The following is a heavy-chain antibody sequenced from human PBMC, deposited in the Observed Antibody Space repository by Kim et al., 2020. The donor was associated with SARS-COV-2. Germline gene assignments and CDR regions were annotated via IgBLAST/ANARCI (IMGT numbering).Heavy chain of an antibody. Sequence: SVKVSCKASGGTFSSYAISWVRQAPGQGLEWMGGIIPIFGTANYAQKFQGRVTITADESTSTAYMELSSLRSEDTAVYYCARPYYGDYPFDYWGQGTLVTVSS. J-gene: IGHJ4*02. CDR3: ARPYYGDYPFDY. V-gene: IGHV1-69*13. CDR2: IIPIFGTA. CDR1: GGTFSSYA. D-gene: IGHD4-17*01.